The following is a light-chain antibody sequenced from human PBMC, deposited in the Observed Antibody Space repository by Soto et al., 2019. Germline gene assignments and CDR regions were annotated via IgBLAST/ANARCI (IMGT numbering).Light chain of an antibody. Sequence: QSVLTQPPSASGSPGQSVTISCTGTSSDIGAYFYVSWYQQHPGKAPKLIIYEISKRPSGVPDRFSGCKSGNTASLTVSGLQADDEAAYYCSIYAGSNNVKFGGGTKLTVL. CDR3: SIYAGSNNVK. V-gene: IGLV2-8*01. CDR1: SSDIGAYFY. CDR2: EIS. J-gene: IGLJ2*01.